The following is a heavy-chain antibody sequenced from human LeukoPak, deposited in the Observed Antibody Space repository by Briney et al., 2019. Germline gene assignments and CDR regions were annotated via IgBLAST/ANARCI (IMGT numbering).Heavy chain of an antibody. D-gene: IGHD3-3*01. CDR2: IYYSGST. CDR3: ARGSYDFWSGLSDAFDI. V-gene: IGHV4-59*01. J-gene: IGHJ3*02. Sequence: SETLSLTCTVSGGSISSYYWSWIRQPPGKGLEWIGYIYYSGSTNYNPSLKSRVTISVDTSKNQFSLKLSSVTAADTAVYYCARGSYDFWSGLSDAFDIWGQGTMVTVSS. CDR1: GGSISSYY.